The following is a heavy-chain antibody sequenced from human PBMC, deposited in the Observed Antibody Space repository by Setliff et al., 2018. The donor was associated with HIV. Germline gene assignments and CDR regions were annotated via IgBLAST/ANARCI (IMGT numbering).Heavy chain of an antibody. V-gene: IGHV4-59*08. D-gene: IGHD3-22*01. J-gene: IGHJ5*02. Sequence: SETLSLTCSVSGRSITSSYWSWVRQSPERGLEWIGYVYYSGTTNYNPSLKSRVSLSIDTSKNQFSLKLTSLTAADTAVYYCARQAQPLYYYDSSGPTGGDWFDPWGQGTLVTVSS. CDR3: ARQAQPLYYYDSSGPTGGDWFDP. CDR1: GRSITSSY. CDR2: VYYSGTT.